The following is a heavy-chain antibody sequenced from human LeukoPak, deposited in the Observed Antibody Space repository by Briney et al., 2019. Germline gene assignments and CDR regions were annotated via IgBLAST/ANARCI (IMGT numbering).Heavy chain of an antibody. J-gene: IGHJ4*02. Sequence: GGSLRLSCAASGFNVSNNYMTWVRQAPGKGLEWVSLIYSSGSTYYADSVKGRFSISRDNSKNTLYLQVNSLRAEDTAVYYCARRGDGGRSFDYWGQGTLVTVSS. D-gene: IGHD4-23*01. CDR1: GFNVSNNY. V-gene: IGHV3-53*01. CDR3: ARRGDGGRSFDY. CDR2: IYSSGST.